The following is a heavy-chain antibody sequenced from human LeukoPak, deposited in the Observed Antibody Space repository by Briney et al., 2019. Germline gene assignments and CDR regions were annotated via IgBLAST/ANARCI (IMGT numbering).Heavy chain of an antibody. J-gene: IGHJ3*02. V-gene: IGHV3-21*01. CDR3: ARDKGEEFHDAFVI. Sequence: GGSLRLSCAASGFTFSSYSMNWVRQAPGKGLEWVSSISSSSSYIYYADSVKGRFTISRDNAKNSLYLQMNSLRAEDTAVYYCARDKGEEFHDAFVIWGQGTMVTVSS. CDR1: GFTFSSYS. D-gene: IGHD1-26*01. CDR2: ISSSSSYI.